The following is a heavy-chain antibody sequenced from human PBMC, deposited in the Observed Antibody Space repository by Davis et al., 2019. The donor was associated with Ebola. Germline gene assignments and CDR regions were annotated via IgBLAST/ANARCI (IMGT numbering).Heavy chain of an antibody. CDR1: GFTFSSYA. J-gene: IGHJ6*02. Sequence: GGSLRLSCAASGFTFSSYAMHWVRQAPGKGLEWVAVISYDGSNKYYADPVKGRFTISRDNSKNTLYLQMNSLRAEDTAVYYCARATGMDVWGQGTTVTVSS. V-gene: IGHV3-30*04. CDR3: ARATGMDV. CDR2: ISYDGSNK.